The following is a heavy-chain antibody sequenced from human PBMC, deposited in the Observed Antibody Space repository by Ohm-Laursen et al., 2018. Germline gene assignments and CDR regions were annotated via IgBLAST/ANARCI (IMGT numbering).Heavy chain of an antibody. V-gene: IGHV3-23*01. J-gene: IGHJ4*02. CDR3: ARDTTWIPLYINY. CDR2: ISGSGGST. D-gene: IGHD5-18*01. CDR1: GFTFSTYA. Sequence: SLRLSCAASGFTFSTYAMSWVRQAPGKGLEWVSAISGSGGSTYYADSVKGRFTISRDNSKNTLYLQMNSLRAEDTAVYYCARDTTWIPLYINYWGQGTLVTVS.